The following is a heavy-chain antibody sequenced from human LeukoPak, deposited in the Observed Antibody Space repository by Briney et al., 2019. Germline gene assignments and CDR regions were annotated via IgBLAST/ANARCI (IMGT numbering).Heavy chain of an antibody. CDR1: GFTFSSYG. CDR3: AKAWRAYGDYHTFDI. D-gene: IGHD4-17*01. CDR2: ILYDGSNK. Sequence: PGGSLRLSCVASGFTFSSYGMHWVRQAPGKGLGWVAVILYDGSNKYNADSVKGRFTISRDTSKNTLYLQMSSLRPEDTAVYYCAKAWRAYGDYHTFDIWGQGTMVTVSS. V-gene: IGHV3-30*18. J-gene: IGHJ3*02.